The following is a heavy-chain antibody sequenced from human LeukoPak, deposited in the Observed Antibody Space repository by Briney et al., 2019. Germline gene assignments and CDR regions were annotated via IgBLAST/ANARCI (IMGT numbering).Heavy chain of an antibody. Sequence: ASVKVSCKVSGYTLTELSMHWVRQAPGKGLEWMGGFDPEDGETIYAQKFQGRVTMTEDTSTDTAYMGLSSLRSEDTAVYYCATLNSYGSDPLGFDYWGQGTLVTVSS. V-gene: IGHV1-24*01. CDR1: GYTLTELS. D-gene: IGHD5-18*01. CDR2: FDPEDGET. CDR3: ATLNSYGSDPLGFDY. J-gene: IGHJ4*02.